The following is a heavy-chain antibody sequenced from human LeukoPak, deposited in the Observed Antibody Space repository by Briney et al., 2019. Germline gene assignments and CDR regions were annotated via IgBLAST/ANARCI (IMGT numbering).Heavy chain of an antibody. D-gene: IGHD6-13*01. J-gene: IGHJ4*02. Sequence: GGSLRLSCAASAFTFSSYWMKWVRQAPGKGLEWVAGIDEDGTEKYYVESVKGRFTISRDNAKKSVYLQMNSLRADDTAVYYCARAITAVDSYWGQGTLVTVSS. CDR3: ARAITAVDSY. CDR2: IDEDGTEK. V-gene: IGHV3-7*01. CDR1: AFTFSSYW.